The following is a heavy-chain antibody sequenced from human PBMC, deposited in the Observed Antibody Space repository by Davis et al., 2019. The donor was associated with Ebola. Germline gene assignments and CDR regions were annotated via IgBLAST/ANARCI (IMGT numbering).Heavy chain of an antibody. CDR1: GFTFNNAW. CDR3: TADVVPAATRGVYYYYYYMDV. Sequence: GGSLRLSCAASGFTFNNAWMSWVRQAPGKGLEWVGRIKSKTDGGTTDYAAPVKGRFTISRDDSKNTLYLQMNSLKTEDSAVYYCTADVVPAATRGVYYYYYYMDVWGKGTTVTVSS. D-gene: IGHD2-2*01. V-gene: IGHV3-15*01. CDR2: IKSKTDGGTT. J-gene: IGHJ6*03.